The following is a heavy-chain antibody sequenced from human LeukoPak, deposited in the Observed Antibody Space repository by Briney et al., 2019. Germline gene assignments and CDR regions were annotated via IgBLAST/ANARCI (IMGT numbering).Heavy chain of an antibody. Sequence: GGSLRLSCAASGFAFSSQAMGWVRQAPGKGLEWVSVISDSGSITYYADSVKGRFTISRDNSKNTLYLQMNSLGAEATAVYYCARDRESSGWPPGRLDYWGQGTLVTVSS. CDR2: ISDSGSIT. D-gene: IGHD6-19*01. CDR1: GFAFSSQA. V-gene: IGHV3-23*01. CDR3: ARDRESSGWPPGRLDY. J-gene: IGHJ4*02.